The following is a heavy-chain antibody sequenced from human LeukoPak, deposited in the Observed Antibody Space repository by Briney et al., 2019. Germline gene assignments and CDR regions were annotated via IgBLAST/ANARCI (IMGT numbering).Heavy chain of an antibody. CDR1: GYTFTSFV. Sequence: AAVKVSCKPSGYTFTSFVVSWGREAPGQGGWWMGWIGAYNGETNYAQRCQGRVTMTTETSTSTAYIDLRSVRSESTAGYYFTRDHCRGDHCPYFDYWGQGTLVTVSS. V-gene: IGHV1-18*04. CDR3: TRDHCRGDHCPYFDY. CDR2: IGAYNGET. J-gene: IGHJ4*02. D-gene: IGHD2-21*02.